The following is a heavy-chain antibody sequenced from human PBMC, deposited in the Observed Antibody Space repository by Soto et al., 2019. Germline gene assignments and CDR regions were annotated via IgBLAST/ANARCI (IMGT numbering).Heavy chain of an antibody. J-gene: IGHJ3*02. CDR1: GYTFTSYG. Sequence: GASVRSCRASGYTFTSYGISWVRQAPGQGLEWMGWISAYNGNTNYAQKLQGRVTMTTDTSTSTAYMELRSLRSDDTAVYYCASDSSGYRDAFDIWGQGTMVTVSS. D-gene: IGHD3-22*01. CDR2: ISAYNGNT. V-gene: IGHV1-18*01. CDR3: ASDSSGYRDAFDI.